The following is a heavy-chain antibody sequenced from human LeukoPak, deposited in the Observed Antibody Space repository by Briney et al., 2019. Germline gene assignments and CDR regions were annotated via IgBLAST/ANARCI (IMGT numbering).Heavy chain of an antibody. CDR2: IYYSGSI. Sequence: SETLSLTCAVSGGSISSYYWSWFRQPPGKGLEWIGYIYYSGSIDYNPSLKSRVTISVDTSRNQFSLRLSSVTAADTAVYYCARHANYDRSARPLDYWGQGTLVTVSS. CDR1: GGSISSYY. CDR3: ARHANYDRSARPLDY. D-gene: IGHD3-22*01. J-gene: IGHJ4*02. V-gene: IGHV4-59*08.